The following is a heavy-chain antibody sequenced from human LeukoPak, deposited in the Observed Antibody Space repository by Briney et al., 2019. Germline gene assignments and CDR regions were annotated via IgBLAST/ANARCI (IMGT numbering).Heavy chain of an antibody. D-gene: IGHD3-22*01. CDR3: AKGYTMIKDFDY. V-gene: IGHV3-23*01. J-gene: IGHJ4*02. Sequence: GGSLRLSCAASGFTFSSYAMSWVRQAPGKGLEWVSVINSSGGSTNYADPVKGRFTISRDNSKNTLYLQMNSLRAEDTAGYYCAKGYTMIKDFDYWGQGALVTVSS. CDR1: GFTFSSYA. CDR2: INSSGGST.